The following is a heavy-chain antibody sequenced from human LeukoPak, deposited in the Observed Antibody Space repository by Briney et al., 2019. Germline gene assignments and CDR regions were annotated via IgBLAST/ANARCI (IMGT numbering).Heavy chain of an antibody. V-gene: IGHV4-39*07. Sequence: SETLSLTCTVSGGSISSSSYYWGWIRQPPGKGLEWIGSIYYSGSTYYNPSLKSRVTISVDTSKNQFSLKLSSVTAADTAVYYCARLRGPLQPFDYWGQGTLVTVSS. CDR1: GGSISSSSYY. CDR3: ARLRGPLQPFDY. J-gene: IGHJ4*02. CDR2: IYYSGST. D-gene: IGHD5-18*01.